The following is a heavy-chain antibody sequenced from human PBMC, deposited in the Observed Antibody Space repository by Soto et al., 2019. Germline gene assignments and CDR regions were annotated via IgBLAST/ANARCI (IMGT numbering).Heavy chain of an antibody. J-gene: IGHJ6*02. D-gene: IGHD2-2*01. CDR1: GFTFSSYA. CDR3: ARDYALRAYYYYGMDV. Sequence: GGSLRLSCAASGFTFSSYAMHWVRQAPGKGLEWVAVISYDGSNKYYADSVKGRFTISGDNSKNTLYLQMNSLRAEDTAVYYCARDYALRAYYYYGMDVWGQGTTVTVSS. V-gene: IGHV3-30-3*01. CDR2: ISYDGSNK.